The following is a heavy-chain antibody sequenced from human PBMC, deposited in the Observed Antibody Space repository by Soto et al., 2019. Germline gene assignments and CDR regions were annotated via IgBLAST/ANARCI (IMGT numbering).Heavy chain of an antibody. Sequence: ASVKVSGKASGYSFNTYGVAWVRQAPGQGLEWMGWISGYNGNFMYAEKVEERVNMTTDTSTNTVYMELSSLRSEDTAVYYCARGADYYYGMDVWGQGTTVTVSS. CDR3: ARGADYYYGMDV. CDR2: ISGYNGNF. V-gene: IGHV1-18*04. CDR1: GYSFNTYG. J-gene: IGHJ6*02.